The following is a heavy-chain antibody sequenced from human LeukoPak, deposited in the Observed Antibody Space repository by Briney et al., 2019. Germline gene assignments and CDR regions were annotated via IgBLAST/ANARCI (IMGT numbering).Heavy chain of an antibody. D-gene: IGHD2-2*01. CDR2: LYTNGTV. J-gene: IGHJ4*02. CDR3: VVVVPAAIPY. V-gene: IGHV4-4*07. Sequence: PSETLSLTCSVSGASITRYYWTWTRQPVGKGLEWFGRLYTNGTVNYNPSLRSRITMSRGTSRNQFSLKLTSVTAADTAVYYCVVVVPAAIPYWGQGTLVTVSS. CDR1: GASITRYY.